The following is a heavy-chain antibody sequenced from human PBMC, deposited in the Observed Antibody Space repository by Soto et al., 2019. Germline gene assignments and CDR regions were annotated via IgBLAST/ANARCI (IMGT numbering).Heavy chain of an antibody. V-gene: IGHV3-21*01. CDR1: GFTFRSYA. D-gene: IGHD6-19*01. Sequence: GGSLRLSCAASGFTFRSYAMNWVRQTQEKGLEWVSSISSTSTYTHYADSVKGQFTISRDNANNSLFLQMNSLRAEDTAIYYCARDLALAGNYWGQGALVTVS. CDR2: ISSTSTYT. J-gene: IGHJ4*02. CDR3: ARDLALAGNY.